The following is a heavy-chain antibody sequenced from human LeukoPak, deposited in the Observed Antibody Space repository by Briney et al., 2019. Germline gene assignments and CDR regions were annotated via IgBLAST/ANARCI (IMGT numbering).Heavy chain of an antibody. Sequence: PWASVKVSCKASGYTFTSYGISWVRQAPGQGLEWMGWISAYNGNTNYAQKLQGRVTMTTDTSTSTAYMELRSLRSDDTAVYYCARDSYCSGGSCYSESSDYWGQGTLVTVSS. V-gene: IGHV1-18*01. J-gene: IGHJ4*02. CDR3: ARDSYCSGGSCYSESSDY. CDR1: GYTFTSYG. D-gene: IGHD2-15*01. CDR2: ISAYNGNT.